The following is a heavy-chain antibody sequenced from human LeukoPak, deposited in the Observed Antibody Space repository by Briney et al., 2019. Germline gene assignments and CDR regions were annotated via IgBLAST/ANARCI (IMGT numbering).Heavy chain of an antibody. Sequence: ASVKVSCKASGYTFTSYYMHWVRQAPGQGLEWMGRINPNSGGTNYAQKFQGRVTMTRDTSISTAYMELSRLRSDDTAVYYCARDYYDSSGYSAGISYWGQGTLVTVSS. CDR1: GYTFTSYY. CDR2: INPNSGGT. V-gene: IGHV1-2*06. CDR3: ARDYYDSSGYSAGISY. J-gene: IGHJ4*02. D-gene: IGHD3-22*01.